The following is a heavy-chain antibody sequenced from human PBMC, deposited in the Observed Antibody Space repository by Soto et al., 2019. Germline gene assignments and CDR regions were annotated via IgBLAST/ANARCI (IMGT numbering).Heavy chain of an antibody. CDR1: GYTFTSYD. CDR2: MNPNSGNT. V-gene: IGHV1-8*01. Sequence: ASVKVSCKASGYTFTSYDINWVRQATGQGLEWMGWMNPNSGNTGYAQKFQGRVTMTRNTSISKAYMELSSLRSEDTAWYYCAGGYRRRYCSSTSCYAGSSSNLNYYYYYMDVWGKGTTVTVSS. J-gene: IGHJ6*03. D-gene: IGHD2-2*01. CDR3: AGGYRRRYCSSTSCYAGSSSNLNYYYYYMDV.